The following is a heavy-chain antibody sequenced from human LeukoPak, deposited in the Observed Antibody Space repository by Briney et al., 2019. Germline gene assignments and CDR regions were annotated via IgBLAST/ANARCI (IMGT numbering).Heavy chain of an antibody. D-gene: IGHD2-2*02. J-gene: IGHJ5*02. CDR3: ARGDIVVLPAGIPHNWFDP. CDR1: GYSFTGYY. CDR2: INPNSGGT. V-gene: IGHV1-2*02. Sequence: ASVKVSCKASGYSFTGYYIHWVRQAPGQGLEWMGWINPNSGGTNYAQKFQGKVTMTRDTSISTAYMELSRLRSDDTAVYYCARGDIVVLPAGIPHNWFDPWGQGTLVTVSS.